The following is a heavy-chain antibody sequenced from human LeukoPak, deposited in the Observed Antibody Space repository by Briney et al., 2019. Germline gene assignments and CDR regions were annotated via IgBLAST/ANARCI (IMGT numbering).Heavy chain of an antibody. V-gene: IGHV3-48*02. CDR3: AREQRWLQSLFDY. J-gene: IGHJ4*02. CDR2: ISSSSSTI. Sequence: QPGGSLRLSCAASGFTFSSYRMNWVRQAPGKGLEWVSYISSSSSTIYYADSVKGRFTISRDNAKNSLYLQMNSLRDEDTAVYYCAREQRWLQSLFDYWGQGTLVTVSS. CDR1: GFTFSSYR. D-gene: IGHD5-24*01.